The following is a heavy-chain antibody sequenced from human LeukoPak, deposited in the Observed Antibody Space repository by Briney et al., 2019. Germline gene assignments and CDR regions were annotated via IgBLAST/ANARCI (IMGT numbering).Heavy chain of an antibody. Sequence: SVRVSCKASGGTFSSYAISWVRQAPGQGLEWMGGIMPISGTVKYTQKFQGRVMITKDESTRTVYMELSSLRSEDTAVYYCARIGPVTWDFWGQGTLVTVSS. CDR3: ARIGPVTWDF. D-gene: IGHD2-2*01. V-gene: IGHV1-69*05. J-gene: IGHJ4*02. CDR2: IMPISGTV. CDR1: GGTFSSYA.